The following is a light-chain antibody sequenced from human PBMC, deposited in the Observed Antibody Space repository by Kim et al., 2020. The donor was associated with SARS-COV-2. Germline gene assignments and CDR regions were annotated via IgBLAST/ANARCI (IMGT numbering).Light chain of an antibody. CDR3: QVWDSSSDHWV. J-gene: IGLJ3*02. Sequence: SYELTQPPSVSVAPGKTARITCGGNNIGSKSVHWYQQKPGQAPVLVIYYDSDRPSGIPERFSVSNSGNTATLTISRVEAGDEAGYYCQVWDSSSDHWVFGGGAQLTVL. CDR2: YDS. CDR1: NIGSKS. V-gene: IGLV3-21*04.